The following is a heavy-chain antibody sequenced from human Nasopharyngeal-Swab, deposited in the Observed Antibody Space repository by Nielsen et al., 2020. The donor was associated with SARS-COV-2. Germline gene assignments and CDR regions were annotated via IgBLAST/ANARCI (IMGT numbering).Heavy chain of an antibody. Sequence: GESLKISCAASGFTVTNNYMTWVRQVPGKGLEWISHIYASGDTHTADAVKDQFTISRDSSGNTLYLEMNNLTPDDTATYYCAAPLTGLHYWGQGTLVTVSS. J-gene: IGHJ4*02. D-gene: IGHD1-20*01. CDR2: IYASGDT. CDR1: GFTVTNNY. V-gene: IGHV3-53*01. CDR3: AAPLTGLHY.